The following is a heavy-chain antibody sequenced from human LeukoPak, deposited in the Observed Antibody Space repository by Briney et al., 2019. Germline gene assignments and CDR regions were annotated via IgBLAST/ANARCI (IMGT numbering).Heavy chain of an antibody. Sequence: GSLGVSCAASGSTSSTYAMSWVRQAPGKGLEWVSAISGSGASTYYADSVTGRFTISRDNSKNTVFLHMKTLRVEDTALYYCARWGGSFSSRYYPWNQGILVTVSS. V-gene: IGHV3-23*01. J-gene: IGHJ5*02. CDR1: GSTSSTYA. CDR3: ARWGGSFSSRYYP. D-gene: IGHD1-26*01. CDR2: ISGSGAST.